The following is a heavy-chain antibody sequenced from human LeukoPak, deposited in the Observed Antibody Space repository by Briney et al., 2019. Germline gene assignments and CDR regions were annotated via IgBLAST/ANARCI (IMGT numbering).Heavy chain of an antibody. D-gene: IGHD3-10*01. CDR3: AKVRQYYYGSGSYTLDV. CDR2: INYHSQPT. Sequence: GRSLRLSCTASGFTFSTFHMHWVRQAPGKGLEWVSYINYHSQPTYYADSVKGRFTISRDNSKNTLYLQMNSLRAEDTAVYYCAKVRQYYYGSGSYTLDVWGQGTTVTVSS. CDR1: GFTFSTFH. V-gene: IGHV3-48*01. J-gene: IGHJ6*02.